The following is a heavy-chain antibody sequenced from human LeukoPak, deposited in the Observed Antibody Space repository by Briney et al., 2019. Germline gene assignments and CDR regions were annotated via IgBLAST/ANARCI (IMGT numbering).Heavy chain of an antibody. J-gene: IGHJ4*02. CDR1: GFIFSSYE. V-gene: IGHV3-48*03. D-gene: IGHD6-13*01. CDR3: ARASFSSSWSYFFDY. Sequence: PGGSLRLSCEASGFIFSSYEMNWVRQAPGRGLEWVSYISSSGGTIFHANSVKGRFTISRDNAKNSVFLQISSLRVEDTAIYYCARASFSSSWSYFFDYWGQGTLVTVSS. CDR2: ISSSGGTI.